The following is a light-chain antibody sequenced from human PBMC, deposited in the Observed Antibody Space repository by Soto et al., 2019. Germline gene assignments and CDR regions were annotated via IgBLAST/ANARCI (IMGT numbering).Light chain of an antibody. V-gene: IGKV3-20*01. CDR2: GAS. J-gene: IGKJ3*01. Sequence: EVVLTHTPCTLSLSPGEMATLSCRASQSVAASYLAWYQQKRGQAPRLLIYGASSRATGIPDRFSGSGSGTDFTLTISRLEPEDFSVYYCHQYGTSPLTFGPGTKVDIK. CDR3: HQYGTSPLT. CDR1: QSVAASY.